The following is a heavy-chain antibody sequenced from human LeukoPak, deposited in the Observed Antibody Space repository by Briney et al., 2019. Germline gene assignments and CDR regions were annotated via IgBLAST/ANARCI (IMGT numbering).Heavy chain of an antibody. CDR2: ITGTHYTT. CDR1: GFTFSTFA. V-gene: IGHV3-23*01. CDR3: TKDPDGDYVGAFDP. J-gene: IGHJ5*02. D-gene: IGHD4-17*01. Sequence: GGSLRFSCAASGFTFSTFAMTWVRQAPGKGLEWVSSITGTHYTTYYTDSVKGRFTISRDNSKNTLYLQMNSLRADDTAIYYCTKDPDGDYVGAFDPGGQGTLVTVSS.